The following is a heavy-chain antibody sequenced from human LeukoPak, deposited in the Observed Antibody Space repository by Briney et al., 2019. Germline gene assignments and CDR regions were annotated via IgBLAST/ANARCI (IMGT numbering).Heavy chain of an antibody. CDR1: GDSISSSGYF. J-gene: IGHJ4*02. CDR2: IHYSGST. D-gene: IGHD6-13*01. Sequence: KASETLSLTCTVSGDSISSSGYFWGWIRQPPGKGLDWIASIHYSGSTYYNPSLKSRVTISVDTSKNQFSLKLSSVTAADTAVYYCARVKSSSWYIAHYFDYWGQGTLVTVSS. CDR3: ARVKSSSWYIAHYFDY. V-gene: IGHV4-39*01.